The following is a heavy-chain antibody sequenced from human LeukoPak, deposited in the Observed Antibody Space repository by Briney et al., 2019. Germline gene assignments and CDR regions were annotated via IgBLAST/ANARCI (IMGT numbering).Heavy chain of an antibody. J-gene: IGHJ4*02. CDR2: IKQDGSEK. CDR1: GFTFSSYW. CDR3: ARGSGSYIGYYFDY. Sequence: GGSLRLSCAASGFTFSSYWMSWVRQAPGKGLEWVANIKQDGSEKYYVDSVKGRFTISRDNAKNSLYLQMNSLRAEDTAVYYCARGSGSYIGYYFDYWGQGTLVTVSS. D-gene: IGHD1-26*01. V-gene: IGHV3-7*01.